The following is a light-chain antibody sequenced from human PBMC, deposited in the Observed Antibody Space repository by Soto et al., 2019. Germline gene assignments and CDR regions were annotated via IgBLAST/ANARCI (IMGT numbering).Light chain of an antibody. CDR1: QSISTF. CDR3: QQSYNTLT. CDR2: SAS. Sequence: DIQMTQSPSSLSASVGDRVTITCRASQSISTFLNWYQHRPGKAPKLLIYSASTLQSGVPPRFSGSGSGTYFTLTISSLQPEDFATYYCQQSYNTLTFGGGTKVEIK. V-gene: IGKV1-39*01. J-gene: IGKJ4*01.